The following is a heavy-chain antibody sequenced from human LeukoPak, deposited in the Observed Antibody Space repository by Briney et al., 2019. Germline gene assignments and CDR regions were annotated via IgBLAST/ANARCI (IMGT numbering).Heavy chain of an antibody. CDR3: AKDLADLGISGSYFDY. J-gene: IGHJ4*02. V-gene: IGHV3-30*02. CDR1: GFTFSSYG. D-gene: IGHD1-26*01. Sequence: PGGSLRLSCAASGFTFSSYGMHWVRQAPGKRLEWVAFIRYDGSNKYYADSVKGRFTISRDNSKNTLYLQMNSLRAEDTAVYYCAKDLADLGISGSYFDYWGQGTLVTVSS. CDR2: IRYDGSNK.